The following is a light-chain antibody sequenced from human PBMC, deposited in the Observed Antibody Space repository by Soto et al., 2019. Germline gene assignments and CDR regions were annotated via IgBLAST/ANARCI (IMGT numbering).Light chain of an antibody. CDR1: QNVGNN. Sequence: EIVMTQSPATLSVSPGERATLSCRASQNVGNNLVWYQQKPGQAPRLLIYGASTRAAGIPDRFSGSGPGTEFTLTISSLQSEDFAVYYCQQYNNWPPITFGQGTRLEIK. J-gene: IGKJ5*01. V-gene: IGKV3-15*01. CDR3: QQYNNWPPIT. CDR2: GAS.